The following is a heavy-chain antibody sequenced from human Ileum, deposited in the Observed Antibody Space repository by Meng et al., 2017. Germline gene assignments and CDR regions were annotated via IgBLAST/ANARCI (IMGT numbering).Heavy chain of an antibody. V-gene: IGHV6-1*01. Sequence: QVQLQHAGPGLVKPSQPLSLTCAVSGGSVSSNIAAWNWIRQSPLRGLEWLGRTYYRSKWYSEYAVSVKSRISITPDTSKNQFSLQMNSVTPEDTAVYYCASGSGSLDYWGPGTLVTVSS. CDR2: TYYRSKWYS. J-gene: IGHJ4*02. CDR3: ASGSGSLDY. D-gene: IGHD3-3*01. CDR1: GGSVSSNIAA.